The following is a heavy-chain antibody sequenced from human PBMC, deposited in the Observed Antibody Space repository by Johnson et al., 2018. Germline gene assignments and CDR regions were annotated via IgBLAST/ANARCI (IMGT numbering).Heavy chain of an antibody. CDR2: ISYDGSNK. CDR1: GFTFSSSA. Sequence: QVQLVESGGVVVQPGRSLRLSCAGSGFTFSSSAMHWVRQAPGKGLAWVGVISYDGSNKYFAGSVKGRFTISRDNSKNTLYLQMNSLRAEDTAVYYCARDRGYGYGYGAFDIWGQGTMVTVSS. J-gene: IGHJ3*02. V-gene: IGHV3-30-3*01. CDR3: ARDRGYGYGYGAFDI. D-gene: IGHD5-18*01.